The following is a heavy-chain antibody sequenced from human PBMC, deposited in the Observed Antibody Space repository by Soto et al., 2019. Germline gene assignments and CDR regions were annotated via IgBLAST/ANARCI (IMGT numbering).Heavy chain of an antibody. J-gene: IGHJ4*02. CDR1: GFTFSSYG. CDR2: IWYDGSNK. V-gene: IGHV3-33*01. CDR3: ARESIAAAGNGPLVGYFDY. Sequence: GGSLRLSCAASGFTFSSYGMHWVRQAPGKGLEWVAVIWYDGSNKYYADSVKGRFTISRDNSKNTLYLQMNSLRAEDTAVYYCARESIAAAGNGPLVGYFDYWGQGTLVTVSS. D-gene: IGHD6-13*01.